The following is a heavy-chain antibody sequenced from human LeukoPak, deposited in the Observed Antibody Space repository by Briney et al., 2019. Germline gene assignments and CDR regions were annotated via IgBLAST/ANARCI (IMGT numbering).Heavy chain of an antibody. Sequence: GRSLRLSCAASGFTFSSYGMHWVRQAPGKGLEWVAVIWYDGSNKYYADSVKGRFTISRDNSKNTMSLQMNSLRAEDTAVYYCVQRGHSGTFHFDYWGQGTLVIVSS. CDR3: VQRGHSGTFHFDY. D-gene: IGHD1-26*01. J-gene: IGHJ4*02. CDR1: GFTFSSYG. V-gene: IGHV3-33*03. CDR2: IWYDGSNK.